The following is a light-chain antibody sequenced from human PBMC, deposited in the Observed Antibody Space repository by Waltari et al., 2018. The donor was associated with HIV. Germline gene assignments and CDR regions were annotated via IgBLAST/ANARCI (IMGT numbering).Light chain of an antibody. V-gene: IGLV3-25*03. CDR2: KDS. CDR1: ELPKKF. CDR3: KSADSTSTSWV. Sequence: SYELTQPPSVSVSPGQTARITCSGDELPKKFAYWYQQKPGQAPVLVIYKDSERPSGIPERFSGSSSGTTVTLTISGVQAEDEADYYCKSADSTSTSWVFGGGTKLTVL. J-gene: IGLJ3*02.